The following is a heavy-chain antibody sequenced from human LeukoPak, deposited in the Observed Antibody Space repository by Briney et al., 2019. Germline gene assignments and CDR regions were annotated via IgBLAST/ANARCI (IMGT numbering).Heavy chain of an antibody. CDR3: ARGGGYASPIGY. CDR2: IYHSGST. CDR1: GGSISTYY. J-gene: IGHJ4*02. V-gene: IGHV4-59*01. Sequence: KPSETLSLTCTLSGGSISTYYWSWIRQPPGKGLEWIGYIYHSGSTNYNPSLKSRVTISVDTSKNQFSLELSSVTAADTAVYYCARGGGYASPIGYWGQGALVTVS. D-gene: IGHD5-12*01.